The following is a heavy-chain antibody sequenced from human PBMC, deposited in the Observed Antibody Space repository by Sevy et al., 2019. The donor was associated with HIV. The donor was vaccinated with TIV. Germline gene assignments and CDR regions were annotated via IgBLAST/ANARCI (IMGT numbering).Heavy chain of an antibody. CDR3: AKANGKRYCSGGSCYSFYYFDY. CDR1: GFTFSSYW. D-gene: IGHD2-15*01. CDR2: IKQDGSEK. V-gene: IGHV3-7*01. Sequence: GGSLRFSCAASGFTFSSYWMSWVRQAPGKGLEWVANIKQDGSEKYYVDSVKGRFTISRDNAKNSLYLQMNSLRAEDTAVYYCAKANGKRYCSGGSCYSFYYFDYWGQGTLVTVSS. J-gene: IGHJ4*02.